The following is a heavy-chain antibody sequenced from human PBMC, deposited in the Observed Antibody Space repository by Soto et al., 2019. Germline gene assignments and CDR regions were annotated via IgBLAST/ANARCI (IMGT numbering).Heavy chain of an antibody. Sequence: EVQLLESGGGLVQPGGSLRLSCAASGFTFSSYAMSWVRQAPGKGLEWVSAISGSGGSTYYADSVKGRFTISRDNSKHTLYLQMNRLRAEDTAVYYCAGGSPHVLYYFDYWGRGTLVTVSS. V-gene: IGHV3-23*01. CDR1: GFTFSSYA. D-gene: IGHD3-16*01. CDR3: AGGSPHVLYYFDY. J-gene: IGHJ4*02. CDR2: ISGSGGST.